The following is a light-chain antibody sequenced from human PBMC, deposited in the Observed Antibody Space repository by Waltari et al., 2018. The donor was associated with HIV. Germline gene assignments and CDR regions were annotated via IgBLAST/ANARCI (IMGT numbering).Light chain of an antibody. CDR2: EDN. V-gene: IGLV2-14*01. CDR1: SSDIGNYTY. Sequence: QSALTQPASVSGSPGQSLTISCTGASSDIGNYTYVSWYQHHPGIAPKLIIYEDNNRPSGVSNRFSGSKSGKTASLTISGLQAEDESDYYCSSYTDSSVIFGGGTKVTVL. J-gene: IGLJ2*01. CDR3: SSYTDSSVI.